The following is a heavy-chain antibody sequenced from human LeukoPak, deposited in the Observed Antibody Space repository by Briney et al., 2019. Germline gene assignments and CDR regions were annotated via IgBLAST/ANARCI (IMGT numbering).Heavy chain of an antibody. CDR3: AKADTAMAEIFDY. J-gene: IGHJ4*02. V-gene: IGHV3-30*02. CDR2: IRYDGSNK. D-gene: IGHD5-18*01. Sequence: PGGSLRLSCAASGFTFSSYGMHWVRQAPGKGLEWVAFIRYDGSNKYYADSVKGRFTISRDNSKNTLYLQMNSLRAEDTAVYYCAKADTAMAEIFDYWGQGTLVTASS. CDR1: GFTFSSYG.